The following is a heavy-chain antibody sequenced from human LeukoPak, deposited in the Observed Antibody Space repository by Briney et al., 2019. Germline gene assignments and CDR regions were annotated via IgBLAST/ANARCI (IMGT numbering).Heavy chain of an antibody. J-gene: IGHJ3*02. CDR3: ATDEGIPESDFDI. CDR2: FDPEDGET. CDR1: GYTLTELS. V-gene: IGHV1-24*01. D-gene: IGHD1-14*01. Sequence: GASVKVSCKVSGYTLTELSMHWVRQAPGEGLEWMGGFDPEDGETIYAQKFQGRVTMTEATSTDTAYMELSSLRSEDTAVYYCATDEGIPESDFDIWGQGTMATVSS.